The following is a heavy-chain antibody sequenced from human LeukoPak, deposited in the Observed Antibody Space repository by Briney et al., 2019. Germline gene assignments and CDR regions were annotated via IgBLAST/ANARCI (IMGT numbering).Heavy chain of an antibody. CDR1: GFTFSSYW. Sequence: PGGSLRLSCAASGFTFSSYWMNWVRQAPGKGLVWVSRIKSDGSTTNYADSVKGRFAISRDNAKNTLYLQMNSLRAEDTAVYYCARVGGLSTSSGYYYGMDVWGQGTTATVSS. CDR3: ARVGGLSTSSGYYYGMDV. CDR2: IKSDGSTT. V-gene: IGHV3-74*01. J-gene: IGHJ6*02. D-gene: IGHD6-6*01.